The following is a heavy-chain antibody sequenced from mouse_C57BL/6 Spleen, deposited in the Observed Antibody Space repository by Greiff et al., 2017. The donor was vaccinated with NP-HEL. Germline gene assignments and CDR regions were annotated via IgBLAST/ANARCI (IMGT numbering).Heavy chain of an antibody. CDR1: GFTFSSYA. V-gene: IGHV5-4*03. CDR3: ARRGSTTVVSYFDY. CDR2: ISDGGSYT. J-gene: IGHJ2*01. Sequence: EVKLVESGGGLVKPGGSLKLSCAASGFTFSSYAMSWVRQTPKKRLEWVATISDGGSYTYYPDNVKGRFTISRDNAKNNLYLQMSHLKSEDTAMYYCARRGSTTVVSYFDYWGQGTTLTVSS. D-gene: IGHD1-1*01.